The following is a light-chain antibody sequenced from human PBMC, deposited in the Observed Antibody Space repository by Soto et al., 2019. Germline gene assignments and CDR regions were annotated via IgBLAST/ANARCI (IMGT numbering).Light chain of an antibody. CDR2: AAS. V-gene: IGKV1-39*01. CDR1: QSISSY. J-gene: IGKJ4*01. Sequence: DIQMTQSPSSLYASVGDRVTITCRASQSISSYLNWYQQKPGKAPKLLIYAASRLQSGVPSRFSGSVSGTDVTLSISSLQPEDFATYYCQQSYSTPLTFGGGTKVEIK. CDR3: QQSYSTPLT.